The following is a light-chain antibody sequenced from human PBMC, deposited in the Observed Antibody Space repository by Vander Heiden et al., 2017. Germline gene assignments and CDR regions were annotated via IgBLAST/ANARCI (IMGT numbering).Light chain of an antibody. CDR2: SGS. V-gene: IGKV2-28*01. CDR3: MQIKYAPVT. Sequence: DIVMTQSPPTLPVTPGEPASISCRASRSLLHTNVVNYLEWYLQKPGQSPQLLIYSGSHRASGVPDRFSGSGSGTDFTLKISRVEPEDVGLYYCMQIKYAPVTFGQGTKVEIK. CDR1: RSLLHTNVVNY. J-gene: IGKJ1*01.